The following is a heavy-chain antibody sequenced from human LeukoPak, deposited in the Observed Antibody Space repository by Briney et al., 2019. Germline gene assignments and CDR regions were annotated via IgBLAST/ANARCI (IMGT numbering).Heavy chain of an antibody. Sequence: SETLSLTCTVSGGSISSYYWSWIRQPPGKGLEWIGYIYYSGSTNYNPSLKSRVTISVDTSKNQFSLKLSSVTAADTAVYYCASSMHRGFDRGVRSDGSFDYWGQGTLVTVSS. D-gene: IGHD3-10*01. V-gene: IGHV4-59*01. J-gene: IGHJ4*02. CDR2: IYYSGST. CDR3: ASSMHRGFDRGVRSDGSFDY. CDR1: GGSISSYY.